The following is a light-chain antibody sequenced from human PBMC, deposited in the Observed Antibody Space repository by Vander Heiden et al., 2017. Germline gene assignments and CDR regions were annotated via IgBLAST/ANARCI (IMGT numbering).Light chain of an antibody. V-gene: IGKV3-15*01. CDR3: QQYHHLRYT. CDR2: GAS. CDR1: QSVSSH. J-gene: IGKJ2*01. Sequence: TQSPPTLHLSAGERATLSCRASQSVSSHLAWYQQKPGQSPRVLLYGASTRATGIPARFSGSGSGTDFTLTINSLQSEDFAVYYCQQYHHLRYTFGQGTKLEIK.